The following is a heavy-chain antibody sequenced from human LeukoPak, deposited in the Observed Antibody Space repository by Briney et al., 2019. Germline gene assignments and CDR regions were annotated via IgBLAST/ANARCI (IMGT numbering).Heavy chain of an antibody. Sequence: GESLKISCKGSGYSFTSYWIGWVRQMPGKGLEWMGIIYPGGSDTGYSPSFQGQVTISADKSISTAYLQWSSLKASDTAMYYCARLGSSVLRFLEWLPEDNWFGPWGQGTLVTVSS. J-gene: IGHJ5*02. CDR1: GYSFTSYW. CDR2: IYPGGSDT. CDR3: ARLGSSVLRFLEWLPEDNWFGP. D-gene: IGHD3-3*01. V-gene: IGHV5-51*01.